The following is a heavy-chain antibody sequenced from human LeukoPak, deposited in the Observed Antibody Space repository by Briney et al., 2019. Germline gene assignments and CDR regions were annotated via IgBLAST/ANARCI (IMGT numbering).Heavy chain of an antibody. CDR3: AKDRSRRKWERRPFGAFDI. CDR1: GFTFSSYW. J-gene: IGHJ3*02. D-gene: IGHD1-26*01. V-gene: IGHV3-7*03. Sequence: PGGSLRLSCAASGFTFSSYWMSWVRQAPGKGLEWVANINQDGSEKYYVDSVKGRFTISRDNAKNSLYLQMNSLRAEDTALYYCAKDRSRRKWERRPFGAFDIWGQGTMVTVSS. CDR2: INQDGSEK.